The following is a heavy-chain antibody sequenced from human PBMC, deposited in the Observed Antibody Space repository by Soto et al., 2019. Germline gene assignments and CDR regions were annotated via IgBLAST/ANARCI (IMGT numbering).Heavy chain of an antibody. CDR3: AKEGYSSSWYYYFDY. Sequence: GGSLRLSCAASGFTFSSYAMSWVRQAPGKGLEWVSAISGSGGSTYYADSVKGRLTISRDNSKNTLYLQMNSLRAEDTAVYYCAKEGYSSSWYYYFDYWGQGTLVTAPQ. CDR2: ISGSGGST. V-gene: IGHV3-23*01. D-gene: IGHD6-13*01. J-gene: IGHJ4*02. CDR1: GFTFSSYA.